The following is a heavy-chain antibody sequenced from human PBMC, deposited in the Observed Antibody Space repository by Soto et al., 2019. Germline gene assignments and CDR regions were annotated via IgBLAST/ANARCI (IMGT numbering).Heavy chain of an antibody. Sequence: GGSLRLSCAASGFTFSSYGMHWVRQAPGKGLEWVAVIWYDGSNKYYADSVKGRFTISRDNSKNTLYLQMNSLRAEDTAVYYCARGVYDFWSGYYTPYYFDYWGQGTLVTVSS. J-gene: IGHJ4*02. V-gene: IGHV3-33*01. CDR1: GFTFSSYG. CDR2: IWYDGSNK. CDR3: ARGVYDFWSGYYTPYYFDY. D-gene: IGHD3-3*01.